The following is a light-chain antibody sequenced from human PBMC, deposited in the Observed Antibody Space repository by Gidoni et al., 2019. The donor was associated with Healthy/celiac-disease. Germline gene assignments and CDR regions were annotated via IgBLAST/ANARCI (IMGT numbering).Light chain of an antibody. J-gene: IGKJ1*01. CDR3: QQYNNWLRT. CDR1: QSVSSN. Sequence: EIVMTQSPATLSVSPGDRATISCRASQSVSSNLAWYQQKPGQAPRLLIYGASTRATGIPARFSGSGSGTEFTLTISSLQSEDFAVYYCQQYNNWLRTFGQGTKVEIK. CDR2: GAS. V-gene: IGKV3-15*01.